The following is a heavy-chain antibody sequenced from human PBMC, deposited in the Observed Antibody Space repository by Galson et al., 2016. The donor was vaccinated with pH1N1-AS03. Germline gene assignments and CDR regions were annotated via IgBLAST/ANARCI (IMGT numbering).Heavy chain of an antibody. CDR2: IYPIDSDT. CDR3: ASHREDQVLSSPMDI. CDR1: GYSFTKNW. Sequence: QSEAEVKKPGESLKISCKGSGYSFTKNWIGWVRQMPGKGLEWMGFIYPIDSDTRYSPAFQGQVTISVDKSINTAYLQWSSLKAADTAMYFCASHREDQVLSSPMDIWGRGTTVIVSS. J-gene: IGHJ6*02. V-gene: IGHV5-51*01. D-gene: IGHD1-26*01.